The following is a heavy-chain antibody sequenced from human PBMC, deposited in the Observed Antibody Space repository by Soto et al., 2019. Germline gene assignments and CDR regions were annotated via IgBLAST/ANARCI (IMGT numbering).Heavy chain of an antibody. D-gene: IGHD2-15*01. CDR2: ISSDVVNY. Sequence: QVQLVESGGGVVQPGRSLRLSCAASGFTFSSFAMHWVRQAPGKGLEWLAVISSDVVNYYYAESVKGRFTISRDNSKNTLYLIKNSLRNEDTAVYYCARGGAWTPEGLGYWGQGTLVTVSS. J-gene: IGHJ4*02. V-gene: IGHV3-30-3*01. CDR1: GFTFSSFA. CDR3: ARGGAWTPEGLGY.